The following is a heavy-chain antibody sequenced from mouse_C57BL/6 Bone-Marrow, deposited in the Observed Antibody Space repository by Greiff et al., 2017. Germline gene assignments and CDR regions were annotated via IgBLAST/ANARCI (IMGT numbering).Heavy chain of an antibody. CDR3: ARRGTVVAEVYYFDY. CDR2: ISSGSSTI. Sequence: EVQLVESGGGLVKPGGSLKLSCAASGFTFSDYGMHWVRQAPEKGLEWVAYISSGSSTIYYADTVKGRFTISRDNAKNTLFLQMTSLRSEDTAMYYWARRGTVVAEVYYFDYWGQGTTLTVSS. CDR1: GFTFSDYG. J-gene: IGHJ2*01. V-gene: IGHV5-17*01. D-gene: IGHD1-1*01.